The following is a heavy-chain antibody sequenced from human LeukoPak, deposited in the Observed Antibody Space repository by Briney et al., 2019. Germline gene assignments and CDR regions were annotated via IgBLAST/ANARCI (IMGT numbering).Heavy chain of an antibody. CDR1: GFTFSSFW. CDR2: MNQDGIEK. CDR3: RFGSGRYSFDF. J-gene: IGHJ4*02. D-gene: IGHD3-10*01. V-gene: IGHV3-7*02. Sequence: PGGSLRLSCAASGFTFSSFWMTWVRQAPGKGLEWVANMNQDGIEKYYVDSVKDRFTISRDNAKNSMFLQMNSLRAEDTAVYYCRFGSGRYSFDFWGQGTLVTVSS.